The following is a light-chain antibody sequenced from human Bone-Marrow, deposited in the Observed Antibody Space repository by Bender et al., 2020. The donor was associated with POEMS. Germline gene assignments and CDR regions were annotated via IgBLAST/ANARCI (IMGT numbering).Light chain of an antibody. CDR3: AAWDDSLNGPV. CDR1: SIGSKI. J-gene: IGLJ3*02. Sequence: SYVLTQPPSVSVAPGQTASITCGGNSIGSKIVHWYQQKPGQAPVLVVYDDTDRPSGIPERFSGSKSGNTATLAISGLQSEDEADYSCAAWDDSLNGPVFGGGTKLTVL. V-gene: IGLV3-21*02. CDR2: DDT.